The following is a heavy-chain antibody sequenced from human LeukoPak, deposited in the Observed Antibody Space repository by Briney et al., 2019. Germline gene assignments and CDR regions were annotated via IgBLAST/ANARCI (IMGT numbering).Heavy chain of an antibody. Sequence: ASVKVSCKASGYTFSGYYMHWVRQAPGQGLEWMGWINPKSGGTNYAQKFQGRVTMTRDTSISTAYMELSSLKSDDTAMYYCAATVTIRAFDIWGQGTMVTVSS. CDR3: AATVTIRAFDI. CDR1: GYTFSGYY. D-gene: IGHD4-17*01. J-gene: IGHJ3*02. CDR2: INPKSGGT. V-gene: IGHV1-2*02.